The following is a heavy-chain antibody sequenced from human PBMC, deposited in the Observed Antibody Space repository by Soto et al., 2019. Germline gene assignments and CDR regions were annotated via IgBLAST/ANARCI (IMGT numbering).Heavy chain of an antibody. V-gene: IGHV4-34*01. D-gene: IGHD3-10*01. Sequence: SETLSLTCAVYGGSFSGYYWSWIRQPPGKGLEWIGEINHSGSTNYNPSLKSRVTISVDTSKNQFSLKLSSVTAADTAVYYCASGRITMVRGVRRGVQEFDYWGQGTLVTVSS. CDR2: INHSGST. CDR3: ASGRITMVRGVRRGVQEFDY. CDR1: GGSFSGYY. J-gene: IGHJ4*02.